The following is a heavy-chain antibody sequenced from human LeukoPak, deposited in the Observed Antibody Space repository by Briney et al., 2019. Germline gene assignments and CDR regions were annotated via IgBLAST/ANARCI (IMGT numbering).Heavy chain of an antibody. Sequence: ASVKVSCKVSGYTLTELSMHWVRQAPGKGLEWMGGFDPEDGETIYAQKFQGRVTMTEDTSTDTAYMELSSLRSEDTAVYYCATDCSSTSCYPYNWFDPWGQGTLVTVSS. V-gene: IGHV1-24*01. CDR2: FDPEDGET. J-gene: IGHJ5*02. D-gene: IGHD2-2*01. CDR1: GYTLTELS. CDR3: ATDCSSTSCYPYNWFDP.